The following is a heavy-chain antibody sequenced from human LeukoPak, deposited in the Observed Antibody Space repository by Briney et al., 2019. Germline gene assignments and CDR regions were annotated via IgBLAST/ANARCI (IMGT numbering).Heavy chain of an antibody. CDR1: GGSMSSYY. V-gene: IGHV4-59*01. Sequence: SETLSLTCTVSGGSMSSYYWSWIRQPPGKGLEWIGYISYSGSTNFNPSLKSRVTISVYTSKNQFSLKLSSVTAADTAVYYCAREGTAGTNLNWFDPWGQGTLVTVSS. CDR3: AREGTAGTNLNWFDP. D-gene: IGHD1-1*01. J-gene: IGHJ5*02. CDR2: ISYSGST.